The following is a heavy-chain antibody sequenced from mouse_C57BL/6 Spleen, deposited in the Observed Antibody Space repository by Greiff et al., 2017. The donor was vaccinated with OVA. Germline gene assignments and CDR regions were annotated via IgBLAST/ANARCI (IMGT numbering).Heavy chain of an antibody. D-gene: IGHD1-1*01. CDR3: ARDAPYYYGLDY. Sequence: EVKLVESGGGLVQSGRSLRLSCATSGFTFSDFYMEWVRQAPGKGLEWIAASRNKANDYTTEYSASVKGRFIVSRDTSQSILYLQMNALRAEDTASYYCARDAPYYYGLDYWGQGTSVTVSS. CDR2: SRNKANDYTT. V-gene: IGHV7-1*01. CDR1: GFTFSDFY. J-gene: IGHJ4*01.